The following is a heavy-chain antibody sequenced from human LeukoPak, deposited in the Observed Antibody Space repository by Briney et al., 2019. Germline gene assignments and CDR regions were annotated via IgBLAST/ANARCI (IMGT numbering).Heavy chain of an antibody. CDR1: GFTVSTKY. V-gene: IGHV3-53*01. D-gene: IGHD1-26*01. Sequence: GGSLRLSCAASGFTVSTKYMSWVRQAPGKGLEWVSVIYSDGSTYYADSVKGRFTIARDNSKNTLYLQMNSLRAEDTAVYYCARGEVGALDYWGQGALVTVSS. CDR2: IYSDGST. CDR3: ARGEVGALDY. J-gene: IGHJ4*02.